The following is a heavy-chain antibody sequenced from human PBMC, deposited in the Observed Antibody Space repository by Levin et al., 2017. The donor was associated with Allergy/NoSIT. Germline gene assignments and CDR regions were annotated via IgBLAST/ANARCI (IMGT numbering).Heavy chain of an antibody. CDR2: ISYDGSNK. D-gene: IGHD5-18*01. Sequence: GESLKISCAASGFTFSSYGMHWVRQAPGKGLEWVAVISYDGSNKYYADSVKGRFTISRDNSKNTLYLQMNSLRAEDTAVYYCAKGYSYGYFNYWGQGTLVTVSS. CDR3: AKGYSYGYFNY. J-gene: IGHJ4*02. V-gene: IGHV3-30*18. CDR1: GFTFSSYG.